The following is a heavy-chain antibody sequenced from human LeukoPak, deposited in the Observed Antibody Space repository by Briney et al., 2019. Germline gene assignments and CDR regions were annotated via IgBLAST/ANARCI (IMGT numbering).Heavy chain of an antibody. D-gene: IGHD3-22*01. CDR2: IRSSSSYI. V-gene: IGHV3-21*01. CDR3: ARVAGYYYDSSGYPTYYYYYMDV. J-gene: IGHJ6*03. CDR1: GFTFSSYS. Sequence: GGSLRLSCAASGFTFSSYSMNWVRQAQGKGLEWVSCIRSSSSYIYYADSVKGRFTISRDNAKNSLYLQMNSLRAEDTAVYYCARVAGYYYDSSGYPTYYYYYMDVWGKGTTVTVSS.